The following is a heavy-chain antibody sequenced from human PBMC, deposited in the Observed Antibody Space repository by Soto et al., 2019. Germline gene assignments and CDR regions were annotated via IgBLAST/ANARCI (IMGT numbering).Heavy chain of an antibody. CDR1: GYTFTSYG. CDR2: ISAYNGNT. CDR3: AREVVVAVISSYGMDV. Sequence: GASVKVSCKASGYTFTSYGISWVRQAPGQGLEWMGWISAYNGNTNYAQKLQGRVTMTTDTSTSTAYMELRSLRSDDTAVYYCAREVVVAVISSYGMDVWGQGTTVTVSS. V-gene: IGHV1-18*01. J-gene: IGHJ6*02. D-gene: IGHD2-15*01.